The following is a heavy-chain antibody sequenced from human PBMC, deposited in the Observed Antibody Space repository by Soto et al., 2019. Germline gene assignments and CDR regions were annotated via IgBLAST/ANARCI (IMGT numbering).Heavy chain of an antibody. J-gene: IGHJ4*02. Sequence: HPGGSLRLSCAASGVTVSSNYMSWVRQAPGKGLEWVSVIYSGGSTYYADSVKGRFTISRDNSKNTLYLQMNSLRAEDTAVYYCGRHGYNYGGGYFDYWGRGTLVTVSS. D-gene: IGHD5-18*01. V-gene: IGHV3-66*04. CDR1: GVTVSSNY. CDR2: IYSGGST. CDR3: GRHGYNYGGGYFDY.